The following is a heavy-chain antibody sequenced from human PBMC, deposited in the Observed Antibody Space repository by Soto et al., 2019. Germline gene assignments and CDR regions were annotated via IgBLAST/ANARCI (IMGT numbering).Heavy chain of an antibody. D-gene: IGHD1-26*01. CDR3: ARNGTYSSSLSQYSGMDV. V-gene: IGHV1-69*01. CDR2: IVPMLGTP. Sequence: QVQLVQSGAEVKEPGSSVRVSCKASGGTFDNFIMNWVRQTPGQGLEWMGGIVPMLGTPTYAEKFKGRVTIAATGSTSTMYMEVTSLRSEVTAIDYSARNGTYSSSLSQYSGMDVWGQGTTVTVSS. J-gene: IGHJ6*02. CDR1: GGTFDNFI.